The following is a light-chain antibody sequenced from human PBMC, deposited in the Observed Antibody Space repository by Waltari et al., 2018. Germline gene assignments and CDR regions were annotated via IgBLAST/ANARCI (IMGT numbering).Light chain of an antibody. CDR2: GAS. J-gene: IGKJ5*01. CDR3: QQYGSSPPIT. V-gene: IGKV3-20*01. CDR1: QSVSSNY. Sequence: EILLTQSPGILSLSPGERGTLSCRASQSVSSNYLAWYQQKPGQAPRLLIYGASSRATGIPDRFSGSVSGTDFTLTISRVEPEDCAVYYCQQYGSSPPITFGQGTRLEIK.